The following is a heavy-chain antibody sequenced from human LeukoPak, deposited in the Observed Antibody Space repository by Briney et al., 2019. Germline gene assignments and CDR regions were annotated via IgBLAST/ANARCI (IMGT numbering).Heavy chain of an antibody. J-gene: IGHJ3*02. Sequence: SVKVSCKASGGTFSSYAISWVRQAPGQGLEWMGGIIPIFGTANYAQKFQGRVTITADESTSTAYMGLSSLRSEDTAVYYCARAPVVVAADEGAFDIWGQGTMVTVSS. CDR2: IIPIFGTA. V-gene: IGHV1-69*13. D-gene: IGHD2-15*01. CDR3: ARAPVVVAADEGAFDI. CDR1: GGTFSSYA.